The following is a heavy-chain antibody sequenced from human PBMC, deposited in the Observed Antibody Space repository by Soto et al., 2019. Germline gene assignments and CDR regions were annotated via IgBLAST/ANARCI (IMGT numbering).Heavy chain of an antibody. CDR3: AKGGGRGVTGCDYLDY. J-gene: IGHJ4*02. Sequence: SETLSLTCTGSGGSISSYYWSLIRQPPGEGLEWIGYIYYSGSTNYNPSLKSRVTISVDTSKNQFSLKLSSVTAADTAVYYCAKGGGRGVTGCDYLDYWGLGTLVPVSS. V-gene: IGHV4-59*01. D-gene: IGHD3-10*01. CDR2: IYYSGST. CDR1: GGSISSYY.